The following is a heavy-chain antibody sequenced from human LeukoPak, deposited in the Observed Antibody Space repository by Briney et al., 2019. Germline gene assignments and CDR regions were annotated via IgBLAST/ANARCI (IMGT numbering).Heavy chain of an antibody. CDR2: INPNSGGT. CDR3: ARRTSYSSSWYGGNNWFDP. Sequence: ASVTVSCKGSVYTFTGCYMHWVRQAPGQGLAWMGWINPNSGGTNYAQNFQGRVTMTRDASIRTAYMELSRLRSDDPGVYYCARRTSYSSSWYGGNNWFDPSGQGTLVTVSS. D-gene: IGHD6-13*01. CDR1: VYTFTGCY. J-gene: IGHJ5*02. V-gene: IGHV1-2*02.